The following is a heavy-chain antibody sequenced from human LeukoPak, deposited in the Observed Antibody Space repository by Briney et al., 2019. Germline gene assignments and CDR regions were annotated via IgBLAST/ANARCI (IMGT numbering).Heavy chain of an antibody. CDR2: ISWDSAAI. V-gene: IGHV3-9*01. J-gene: IGHJ3*02. D-gene: IGHD6-13*01. CDR1: GFRFDDYA. Sequence: GGSLRLSCAASGFRFDDYAMHWVRQAPGKGLEWVSGISWDSAAIGYADSVRGRFTLSRDNAKNSLFLQMNSLRVEDTALYYCTKRARMGIAAAGDGFHIWGQGTMVTVSS. CDR3: TKRARMGIAAAGDGFHI.